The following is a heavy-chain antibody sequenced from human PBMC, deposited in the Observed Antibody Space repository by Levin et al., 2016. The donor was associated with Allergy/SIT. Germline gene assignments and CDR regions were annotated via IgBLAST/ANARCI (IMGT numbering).Heavy chain of an antibody. J-gene: IGHJ6*04. D-gene: IGHD2-15*01. Sequence: GSLRLSCTVSGGSISSYYWSWIRQPPGKGLEWIGYIYYSGSTNYNPSLKSRVTISVDTSKNQFSLKLSSVTAADTAVYYCARDRVVALDVWGKGTTVTVSS. CDR1: GGSISSYY. CDR2: IYYSGST. V-gene: IGHV4-59*01. CDR3: ARDRVVALDV.